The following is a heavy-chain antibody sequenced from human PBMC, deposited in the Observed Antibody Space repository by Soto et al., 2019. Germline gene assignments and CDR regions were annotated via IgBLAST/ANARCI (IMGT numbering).Heavy chain of an antibody. Sequence: QVQLQELGPGLVKPSQTLSLTCVISGDSVSSNSAAWNWIRQSPSRGLEWLGRTYYRTRWYYDYAVSVRSRITVNPDTSKNQCSLQLTSVTPEDTAVYYCAGTTSHYWYYMDVWGKGTTVTVSS. CDR3: AGTTSHYWYYMDV. V-gene: IGHV6-1*01. J-gene: IGHJ6*03. CDR2: TYYRTRWYY. D-gene: IGHD1-7*01. CDR1: GDSVSSNSAA.